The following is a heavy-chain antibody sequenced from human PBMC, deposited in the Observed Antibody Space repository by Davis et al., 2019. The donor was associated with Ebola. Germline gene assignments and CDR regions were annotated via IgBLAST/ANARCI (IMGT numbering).Heavy chain of an antibody. CDR1: GFTFSSYS. CDR2: ISSSSSTI. D-gene: IGHD2-2*02. J-gene: IGHJ6*02. CDR3: ARRLYPGHYYYGMDV. Sequence: GESLKISCAASGFTFSSYSMNWVRQAPGKGLEWVSYISSSSSTIYYADSVKGRFTISRDNAKNSLYLQMNSLRAEDTAVYYCARRLYPGHYYYGMDVWGQGTTVTVSS. V-gene: IGHV3-48*01.